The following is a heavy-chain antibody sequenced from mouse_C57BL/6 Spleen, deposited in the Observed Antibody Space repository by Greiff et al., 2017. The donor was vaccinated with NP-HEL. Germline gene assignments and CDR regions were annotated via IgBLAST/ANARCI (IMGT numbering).Heavy chain of an antibody. CDR1: GYTFTDYE. D-gene: IGHD4-1*01. CDR2: IDPETGGT. V-gene: IGHV1-15*01. J-gene: IGHJ3*01. Sequence: QVQLKESGAELVRPGASVTLSCKASGYTFTDYEMHWVKQTPVHGLEWIGAIDPETGGTAYNQKFKGKAILTADKSSSTAYMELRSLTSEDSAVYYCTRPLGPFAYWGQGTLVTVSA. CDR3: TRPLGPFAY.